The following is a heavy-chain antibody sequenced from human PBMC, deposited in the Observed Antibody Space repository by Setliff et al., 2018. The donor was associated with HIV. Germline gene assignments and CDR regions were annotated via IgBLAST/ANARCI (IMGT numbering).Heavy chain of an antibody. D-gene: IGHD2-2*01. CDR1: GGSINNHY. J-gene: IGHJ6*02. CDR2: IHYSGST. CDR3: ARIPQLLDYAMDV. Sequence: ASETLSLTCTVSGGSINNHYWSWIRQPPGKGLEWIGHIHYSGSTNYNPSLKSRVTISVDTSKNQFSLNVTSVTAADTAVYYCARIPQLLDYAMDVWGQGTTVTVSS. V-gene: IGHV4-59*08.